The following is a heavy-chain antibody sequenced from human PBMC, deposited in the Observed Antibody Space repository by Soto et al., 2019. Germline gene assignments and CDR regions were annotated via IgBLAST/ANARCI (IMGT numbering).Heavy chain of an antibody. CDR3: AKGYSTGWSEGYFDY. D-gene: IGHD6-19*01. CDR2: ISGTLST. Sequence: GGSLRLSCAASGCTFSTYPMGWVRQAPGKGLEWVSSISGTLSTYYADSVKGQFTISRDNSKNTLYLQINSLRPDDTAVYFCAKGYSTGWSEGYFDYWGQGALVTVSS. V-gene: IGHV3-23*01. CDR1: GCTFSTYP. J-gene: IGHJ4*02.